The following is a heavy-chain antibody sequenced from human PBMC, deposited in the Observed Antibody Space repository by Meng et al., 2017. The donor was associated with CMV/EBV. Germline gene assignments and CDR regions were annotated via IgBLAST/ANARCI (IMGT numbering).Heavy chain of an antibody. J-gene: IGHJ4*02. Sequence: SLKISCAASGFTFDDYAMHWVRQAPGKGLEWVSGISWNSGSIGYADSVKGRFTISRDNAKNSLYLQMNSLRAEDTALYYCAKGRRVATPGGFDYWGQGTLVPSPQ. CDR2: ISWNSGSI. V-gene: IGHV3-9*01. D-gene: IGHD5-12*01. CDR1: GFTFDDYA. CDR3: AKGRRVATPGGFDY.